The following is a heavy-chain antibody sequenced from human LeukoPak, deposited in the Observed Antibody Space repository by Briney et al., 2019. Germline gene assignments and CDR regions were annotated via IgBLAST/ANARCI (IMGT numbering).Heavy chain of an antibody. CDR2: IYYSGST. CDR3: ARAVAVAGTPNFDY. Sequence: PSETLSLTCTVSGGSISSYCWSWIRQPPGKGLEWIGYIYYSGSTNYNPSLKSRVTISVDTSKNQFSLKLSSVTAADTAMYYCARAVAVAGTPNFDYWGQGTLVTVSS. CDR1: GGSISSYC. D-gene: IGHD6-19*01. J-gene: IGHJ4*02. V-gene: IGHV4-59*01.